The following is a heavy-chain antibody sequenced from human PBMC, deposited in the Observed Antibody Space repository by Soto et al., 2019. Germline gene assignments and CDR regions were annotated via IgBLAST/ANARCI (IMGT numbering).Heavy chain of an antibody. CDR3: TTDPPGFRYYYDSSGYPDY. Sequence: PGVSLKISCAASGFTFSNAWMNWVRQAPGKGLEWVGRIKSKTDGGTTDYAAPVKGRFTISRDDSKNTLYLQMNSLKTEDTAVYYCTTDPPGFRYYYDSSGYPDYWGQGTLVTVSS. CDR1: GFTFSNAW. J-gene: IGHJ4*02. D-gene: IGHD3-22*01. V-gene: IGHV3-15*07. CDR2: IKSKTDGGTT.